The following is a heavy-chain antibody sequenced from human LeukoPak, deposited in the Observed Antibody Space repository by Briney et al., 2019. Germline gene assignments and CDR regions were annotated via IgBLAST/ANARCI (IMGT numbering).Heavy chain of an antibody. D-gene: IGHD2-21*01. J-gene: IGHJ3*02. CDR2: IYYSGST. CDR1: GGSISSGGYS. CDR3: ARGVAVHAFDI. V-gene: IGHV4-61*08. Sequence: PSETLSLTCAVSGGSISSGGYSWSWIRQPPGKGLEWIGYIYYSGSTNYNPSLKSRVTISVDTSKNQFSLKLSSVTAADTAVYYCARGVAVHAFDIWGQGTMVTVSS.